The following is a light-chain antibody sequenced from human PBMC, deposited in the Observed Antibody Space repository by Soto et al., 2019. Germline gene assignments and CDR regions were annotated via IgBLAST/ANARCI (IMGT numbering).Light chain of an antibody. CDR2: GAS. Sequence: DIVLTHSPGTLYLTPGERATLSCRASQSVSSSYLAWYQQKPGQAPRLLIYGASSRATGIPDRFSGSGSGTDFTLIISRLEPEDFAVYYCQQYGSSPRTFGQGTKVDIK. V-gene: IGKV3-20*01. J-gene: IGKJ1*01. CDR3: QQYGSSPRT. CDR1: QSVSSSY.